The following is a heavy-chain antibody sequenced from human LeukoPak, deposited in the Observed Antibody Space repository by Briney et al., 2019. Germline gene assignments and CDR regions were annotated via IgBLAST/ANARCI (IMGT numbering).Heavy chain of an antibody. CDR2: INPSGGST. V-gene: IGHV1-46*01. D-gene: IGHD2-2*01. CDR1: GYTFTSYY. J-gene: IGHJ3*02. Sequence: GASVKVSCKASGYTFTSYYMRWVRQAPGQGLEWMGIINPSGGSTSYAQKFQGRVTMTRDTSTGTVYMELSSLRSEDTAVYYCARDPVHLGYCSSTSCHTTDAFDIWGQGTMVTVSS. CDR3: ARDPVHLGYCSSTSCHTTDAFDI.